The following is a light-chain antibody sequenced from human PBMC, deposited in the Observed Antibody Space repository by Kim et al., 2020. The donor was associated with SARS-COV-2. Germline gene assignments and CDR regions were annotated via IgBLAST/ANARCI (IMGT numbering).Light chain of an antibody. J-gene: IGKJ5*01. CDR2: SAS. Sequence: DIQMTQSPPTLSASVGDRVTITCRASQTVNNWLAWYQQKPGKAPNLLIYSASTLRTGVPSRFSGSRSGTEFTLTISSLQPDDFATYFCQQYNSYPITFGQGTRLEIK. CDR1: QTVNNW. V-gene: IGKV1-5*03. CDR3: QQYNSYPIT.